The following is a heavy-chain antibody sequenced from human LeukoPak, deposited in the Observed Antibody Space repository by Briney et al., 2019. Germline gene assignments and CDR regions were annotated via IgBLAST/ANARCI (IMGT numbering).Heavy chain of an antibody. J-gene: IGHJ5*02. V-gene: IGHV4-61*01. D-gene: IGHD6-13*01. CDR3: ARDPSYSSSWTNWFDP. Sequence: PSETLSLTCTVSGGSISSSSYYWSWIRQPPGKGLEWIGYIYYSGSTNYNPSLKSRVTISVDTSKNQFSLKLSSVTAADTAVYYCARDPSYSSSWTNWFDPWGQGTLVTVSS. CDR2: IYYSGST. CDR1: GGSISSSSYY.